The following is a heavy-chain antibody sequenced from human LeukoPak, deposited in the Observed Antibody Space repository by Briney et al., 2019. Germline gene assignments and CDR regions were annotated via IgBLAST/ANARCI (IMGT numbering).Heavy chain of an antibody. V-gene: IGHV3-11*04. J-gene: IGHJ4*02. CDR2: MSSSGSTI. CDR3: ARSILPAANAIDY. CDR1: GFTFSDYY. D-gene: IGHD2-2*01. Sequence: GGSLRLSCAASGFTFSDYYMTLIRPAPGKGREWISYMSSSGSTISYADSVTGRFTVSRDNAKNSLYLQMNSLRAEDTAVYYCARSILPAANAIDYWGQGTLLTVSS.